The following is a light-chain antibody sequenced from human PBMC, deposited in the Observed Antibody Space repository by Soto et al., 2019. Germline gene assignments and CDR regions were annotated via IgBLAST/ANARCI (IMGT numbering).Light chain of an antibody. CDR2: KVS. CDR1: QSLVYSDGNTY. Sequence: DVVMTQSPLSLPVTLGQPASISCRSSQSLVYSDGNTYLNWFQQRPGQSPRRLIYKVSNRDSGVPDRFSGSGSGTDFTLKISRVEAVDVGVYYCMRGTHWPPTFGQGTKVELK. V-gene: IGKV2-30*01. CDR3: MRGTHWPPT. J-gene: IGKJ1*01.